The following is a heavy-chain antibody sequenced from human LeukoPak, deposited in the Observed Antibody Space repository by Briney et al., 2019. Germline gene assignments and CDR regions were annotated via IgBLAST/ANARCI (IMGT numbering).Heavy chain of an antibody. D-gene: IGHD6-25*01. CDR2: INPNSGGT. CDR1: GYTFTGYY. Sequence: ASVKVSCKASGYTFTGYYMHWVRQAPGQGLEWMGWINPNSGGTNYAQKFQGRVTMTRDTSISTAYMELSRLRSDDTAVYYCAKDQGIATGGLSIFDFWGQGTLVTVSS. V-gene: IGHV1-2*02. J-gene: IGHJ4*02. CDR3: AKDQGIATGGLSIFDF.